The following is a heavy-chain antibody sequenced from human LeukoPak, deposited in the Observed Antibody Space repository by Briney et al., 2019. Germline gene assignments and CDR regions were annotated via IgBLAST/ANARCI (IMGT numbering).Heavy chain of an antibody. CDR3: ARWDGDP. D-gene: IGHD1-26*01. V-gene: IGHV4-61*02. Sequence: SETLSLTCTVSGGSISSVSSYWTWIRQPAGKGLEWIGRISNSGTTNFNPSLKSRVTMSVDTSRNQFSLNLNSVTAADTAIYYCARWDGDPWGQGTLVTVSS. J-gene: IGHJ5*02. CDR1: GGSISSVSSY. CDR2: ISNSGTT.